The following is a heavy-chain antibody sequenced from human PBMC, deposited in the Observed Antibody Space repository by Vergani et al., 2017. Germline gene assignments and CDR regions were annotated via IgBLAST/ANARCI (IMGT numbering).Heavy chain of an antibody. D-gene: IGHD4-17*01. CDR3: STPQTVNTGDMGV. J-gene: IGHJ6*02. V-gene: IGHV1-69-2*01. Sequence: EVQLVRSGAEVKKPGATMKISCKVSGYTFTDHYMHWVKQAPGKGLEWMGLVDPEDGATIYAEKFKGRVTIAADTSTDTAHLELSSLRSEDKAVYYCSTPQTVNTGDMGVWGQGTTVIVSS. CDR1: GYTFTDHY. CDR2: VDPEDGAT.